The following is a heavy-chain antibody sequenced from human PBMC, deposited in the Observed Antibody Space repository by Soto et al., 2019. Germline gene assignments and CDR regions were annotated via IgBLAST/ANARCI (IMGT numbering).Heavy chain of an antibody. Sequence: QVQLVQSGAEVKKPGSSVKVSCKASGGTFSSYAISWVRQAPGQGLEWMGGIIPIFGTANYVQKFQGRVTIAADKSTSTAYMELSSLRSEDTDVYYCARDPSYYYDSSGYDLYGMDVRGQGTTVTVSS. CDR3: ARDPSYYYDSSGYDLYGMDV. V-gene: IGHV1-69*06. J-gene: IGHJ6*02. D-gene: IGHD3-22*01. CDR2: IIPIFGTA. CDR1: GGTFSSYA.